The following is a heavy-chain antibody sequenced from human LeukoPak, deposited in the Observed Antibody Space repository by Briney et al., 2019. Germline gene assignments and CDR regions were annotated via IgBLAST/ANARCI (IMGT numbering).Heavy chain of an antibody. J-gene: IGHJ4*02. V-gene: IGHV3-23*01. Sequence: PGGSLRLSCAASGFTFSNYAMSWVRQAPGRGLEWVSAISGSGGSTYYADSVKGRFTISRDNSKSTLYLQMNSLRAEDTAVYYCAKDLAGSGSYSFDYWGQGTLVTVSS. CDR1: GFTFSNYA. CDR2: ISGSGGST. CDR3: AKDLAGSGSYSFDY. D-gene: IGHD1-26*01.